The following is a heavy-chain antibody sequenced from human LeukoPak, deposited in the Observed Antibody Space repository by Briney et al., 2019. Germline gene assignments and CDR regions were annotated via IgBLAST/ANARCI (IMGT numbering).Heavy chain of an antibody. Sequence: GGSLRLSCAASGFTVSSNYMTWVRQAPGKGLEWVSIIYSGGSTYYADSVKGRFTISRDNSKNTLYLQMNSLRAEDTAVYYCARSQGEHCGYSYGSCYVDFWGQGALVTVSS. CDR3: ARSQGEHCGYSYGSCYVDF. CDR2: IYSGGST. V-gene: IGHV3-53*01. CDR1: GFTVSSNY. D-gene: IGHD5-18*01. J-gene: IGHJ4*02.